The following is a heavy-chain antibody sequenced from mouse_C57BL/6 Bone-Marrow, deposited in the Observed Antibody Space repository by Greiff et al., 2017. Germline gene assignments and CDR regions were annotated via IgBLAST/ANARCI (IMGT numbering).Heavy chain of an antibody. CDR1: GYTFTTYS. J-gene: IGHJ3*01. V-gene: IGHV1-47*01. CDR2: IHPYTHDT. D-gene: IGHD2-4*01. Sequence: QVQLQQSGAELVKPGASVKMSCKASGYTFTTYSIEWMKQTHGKSLEWIGYIHPYTHDTKYNDKFKGKATLTVEKSSSTVYLELSRLTSEDSAVYYCARSDYDVTGFADWGQGTLGTVSA. CDR3: ARSDYDVTGFAD.